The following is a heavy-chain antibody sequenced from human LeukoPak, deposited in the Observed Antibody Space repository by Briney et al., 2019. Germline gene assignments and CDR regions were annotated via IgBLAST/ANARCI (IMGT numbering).Heavy chain of an antibody. J-gene: IGHJ4*02. V-gene: IGHV1-2*02. CDR3: ARESEEMATMGGY. Sequence: ASVKVSCKASGYTSTGYYMHWVRQAPGQGLEWMGWINPNSGGTNYAQKFQGRVTMTRDTSISTAYMELSRLRSDDTAVYYCARESEEMATMGGYWGQGTLVIVSS. CDR2: INPNSGGT. CDR1: GYTSTGYY. D-gene: IGHD5-24*01.